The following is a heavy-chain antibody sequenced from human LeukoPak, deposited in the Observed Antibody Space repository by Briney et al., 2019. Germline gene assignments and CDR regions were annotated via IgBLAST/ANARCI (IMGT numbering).Heavy chain of an antibody. D-gene: IGHD6-13*01. CDR1: GFTFGNFA. CDR2: ISSSSSTI. Sequence: GGSLRLSCAASGFTFGNFAMNWVRQAPGKGLEWVSYISSSSSTIYYADSVKGRFTISRDNAKNSLYLQMNSLRDEDTAVYYCARGYSSSWYGFDWFDPWGQGTLVTVSS. V-gene: IGHV3-48*02. CDR3: ARGYSSSWYGFDWFDP. J-gene: IGHJ5*02.